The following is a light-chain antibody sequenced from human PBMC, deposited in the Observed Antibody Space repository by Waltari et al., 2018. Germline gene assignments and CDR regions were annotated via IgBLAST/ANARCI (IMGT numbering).Light chain of an antibody. CDR2: KNN. CDR1: SSNIGSNY. CDR3: AAWDDSLSGLV. V-gene: IGLV1-47*01. Sequence: QSVLTQPPSASGTPGPKVTISCNGTSSNIGSNYVYWYQQCPGTSPKLLIFKNNQRPSGVPDRFSDAKSGTSASLAINGLRSEDEADYYCAAWDDSLSGLVLGGGTKVTVL. J-gene: IGLJ3*02.